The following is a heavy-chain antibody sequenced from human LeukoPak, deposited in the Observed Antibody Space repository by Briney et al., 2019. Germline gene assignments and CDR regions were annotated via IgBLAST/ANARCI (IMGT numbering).Heavy chain of an antibody. D-gene: IGHD3-9*01. CDR2: INPSGGIT. CDR3: ARGDRLPGYSAPVGDY. CDR1: AYTFTSYY. V-gene: IGHV1-46*01. J-gene: IGHJ4*02. Sequence: EASVKASCKASAYTFTSYYMHWVRQAPGQGLEWLGIINPSGGITTYAQKFQGRVTVTMDTSTSTVYMELSSLRSEDTAVYYCARGDRLPGYSAPVGDYWGQGTLVTVSS.